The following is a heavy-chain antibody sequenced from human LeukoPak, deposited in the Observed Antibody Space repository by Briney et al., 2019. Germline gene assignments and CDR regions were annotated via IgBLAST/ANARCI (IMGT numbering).Heavy chain of an antibody. Sequence: GGSLRLSCATSGFTFSLYWMNWVRQAPGKGLEWVANIKEDGSKKYYVESVKGRFTISRDNAKNSVFLQMNTLRADDTAIYYXXRATRDDFGDVHDAFDVWGQGTMVAVSS. CDR3: XRATRDDFGDVHDAFDV. CDR1: GFTFSLYW. V-gene: IGHV3-7*01. D-gene: IGHD4-17*01. CDR2: IKEDGSKK. J-gene: IGHJ3*01.